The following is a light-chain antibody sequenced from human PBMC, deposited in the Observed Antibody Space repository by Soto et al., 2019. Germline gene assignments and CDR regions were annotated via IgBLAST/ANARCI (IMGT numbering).Light chain of an antibody. V-gene: IGLV2-14*01. CDR3: SSYTSSSTHYV. CDR1: SSDVGGYKY. Sequence: QSLLRHPASVSWSPGHSITISCTGTSSDVGGYKYVSWYQQHPGKAPKLMIYEVSNRPSGVSNRFSGSKSGNTASLTISGLQAEDDADYYCSSYTSSSTHYVFGTGTKVTVL. CDR2: EVS. J-gene: IGLJ1*01.